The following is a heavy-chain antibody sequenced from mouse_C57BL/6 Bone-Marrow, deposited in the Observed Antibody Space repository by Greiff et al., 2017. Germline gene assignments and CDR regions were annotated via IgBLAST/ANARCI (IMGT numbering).Heavy chain of an antibody. Sequence: QVQLQQSGPGLVQPSQSLSITCTVSGFSLTSYGVHWVRQSPGKGLEWLGVICSGGSTDFNAAFISTLSISMDNSKSQDFFKMTRLQADGAAIDYLARRNGDYGGYAYWGQGALVTVSA. V-gene: IGHV2-2*01. CDR1: GFSLTSYG. D-gene: IGHD2-13*01. CDR2: ICSGGST. J-gene: IGHJ3*01. CDR3: ARRNGDYGGYAY.